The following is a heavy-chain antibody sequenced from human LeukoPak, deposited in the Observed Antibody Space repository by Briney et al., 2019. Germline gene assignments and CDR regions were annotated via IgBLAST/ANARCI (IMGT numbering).Heavy chain of an antibody. J-gene: IGHJ4*02. Sequence: GGSLRLSCAAFGFTFSIYQLHWARQAPATGLELASVIGTSGDTYYADSVKGRFTISRENAKNSLYLQMNSLTVGDTAVYFCSRVGTSGWPNYFDSWGQGTLVTVSS. V-gene: IGHV3-13*04. CDR3: SRVGTSGWPNYFDS. CDR1: GFTFSIYQ. D-gene: IGHD6-19*01. CDR2: IGTSGDT.